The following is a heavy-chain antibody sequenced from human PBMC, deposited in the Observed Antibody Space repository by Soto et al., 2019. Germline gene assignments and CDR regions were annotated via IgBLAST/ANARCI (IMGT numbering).Heavy chain of an antibody. Sequence: GGSLRLSCAASGFTFSSYGMHWVRQAPGKGLEWVAVIWYDGSNKYYADSVKGRFTISRDNSKNTLYLQMNSLRAEDTAVYYCARVGGYPGTYYFDYWGQGTLVTVSS. CDR1: GFTFSSYG. D-gene: IGHD5-12*01. V-gene: IGHV3-33*01. CDR3: ARVGGYPGTYYFDY. CDR2: IWYDGSNK. J-gene: IGHJ4*02.